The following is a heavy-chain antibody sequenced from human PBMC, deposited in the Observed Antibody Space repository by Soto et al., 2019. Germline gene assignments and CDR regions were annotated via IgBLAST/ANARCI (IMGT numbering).Heavy chain of an antibody. CDR1: GYSFTSYW. J-gene: IGHJ5*02. Sequence: GESLKISCKGSGYSFTSYWIGWVRQMPGKGLEWMGIIYPGDSDTRYSPSFQGQVTISADKSISTAYLQWSSLKASETAMYYCARVKGVVPAAYNWFDPWGQGTLVTVSS. D-gene: IGHD2-2*01. V-gene: IGHV5-51*01. CDR2: IYPGDSDT. CDR3: ARVKGVVPAAYNWFDP.